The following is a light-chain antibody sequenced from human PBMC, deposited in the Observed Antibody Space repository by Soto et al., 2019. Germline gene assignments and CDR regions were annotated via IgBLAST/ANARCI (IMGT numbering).Light chain of an antibody. J-gene: IGLJ2*01. V-gene: IGLV2-14*01. CDR1: SNDVGGYDY. Sequence: QSALTQPASVSGSPGQSITISCSGTSNDVGGYDYVSWYQQHPGKAPKLVIYEVSNRPSWVSNRFSGSKSGNTASLTISGLQPEDEADYYCNSYTSSSTLVFGGVTKVTVL. CDR3: NSYTSSSTLV. CDR2: EVS.